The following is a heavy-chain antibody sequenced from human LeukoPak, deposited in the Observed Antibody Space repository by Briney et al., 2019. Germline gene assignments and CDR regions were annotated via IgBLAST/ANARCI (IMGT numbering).Heavy chain of an antibody. CDR2: INPNSDDS. Sequence: GASVKVSRKASGYTFTGFYMHWVRQAPGQGPEWMGRINPNSDDSNYAQKFQGRVTLTRDTSISTAYMELSRLRSDDTAVYYCAREGGATRGDALDIWGQGTMVTVSS. V-gene: IGHV1-2*06. D-gene: IGHD1-26*01. CDR3: AREGGATRGDALDI. J-gene: IGHJ3*02. CDR1: GYTFTGFY.